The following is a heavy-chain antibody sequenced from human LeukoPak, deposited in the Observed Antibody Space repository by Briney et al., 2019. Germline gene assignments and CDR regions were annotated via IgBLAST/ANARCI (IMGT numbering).Heavy chain of an antibody. CDR2: IYYSGST. V-gene: IGHV4-39*01. D-gene: IGHD4-17*01. Sequence: SETLSLTCTVSGGSISSSSYYWGWIRQPPGKGLEWLGSIYYSGSTYYNPSLKSRVSISVDRSKNQFSLKLSSVTAADTAVYYWAAGDYGDYLFDYWGQGTLVTVSS. CDR1: GGSISSSSYY. J-gene: IGHJ4*02. CDR3: AAGDYGDYLFDY.